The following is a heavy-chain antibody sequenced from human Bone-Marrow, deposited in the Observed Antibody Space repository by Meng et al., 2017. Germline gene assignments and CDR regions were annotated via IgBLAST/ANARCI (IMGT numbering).Heavy chain of an antibody. J-gene: IGHJ4*02. CDR2: INHSGST. Sequence: QVQLQQWGAGLLKPSETLSLTCAVYGGSFSGYYWSWIRQPPGKGLEWIGEINHSGSTNYNPSLKSRVTISVDTSKNQFSLKLSSVTAADTAVYYCARLLAGYYPLGYYFDYWGQGTLVTVSS. CDR1: GGSFSGYY. V-gene: IGHV4-34*01. CDR3: ARLLAGYYPLGYYFDY. D-gene: IGHD3-9*01.